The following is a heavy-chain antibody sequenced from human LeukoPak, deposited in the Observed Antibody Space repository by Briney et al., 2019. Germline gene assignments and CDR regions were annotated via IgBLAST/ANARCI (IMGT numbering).Heavy chain of an antibody. V-gene: IGHV1-18*01. CDR1: GYTFTSYG. Sequence: ASVKVSCTASGYTFTSYGISWVRQAPGQGLEWMGWISAYNGNTNYAQKLQGRVTMTTDTSTSTAYMELRSLRSDDTAVYYCARGLGGVYDILTGYYRVGYWGQGTLVTVSS. CDR3: ARGLGGVYDILTGYYRVGY. J-gene: IGHJ4*02. CDR2: ISAYNGNT. D-gene: IGHD3-9*01.